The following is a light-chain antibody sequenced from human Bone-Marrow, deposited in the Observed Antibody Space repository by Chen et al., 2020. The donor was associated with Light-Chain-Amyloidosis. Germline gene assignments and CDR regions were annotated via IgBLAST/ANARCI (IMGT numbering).Light chain of an antibody. J-gene: IGLJ3*02. CDR1: SGSFATNY. Sequence: NFMLTQSHSVSESPGKTVIISCTRSSGSFATNYVQWYQQRPGSSPTTVIYEDDQRPSGVPDRFSGSIDRSSNSASLTISGLKTEDEADYYCQSYQGSSQGVFGGGTKLTVL. CDR2: EDD. V-gene: IGLV6-57*01. CDR3: QSYQGSSQGV.